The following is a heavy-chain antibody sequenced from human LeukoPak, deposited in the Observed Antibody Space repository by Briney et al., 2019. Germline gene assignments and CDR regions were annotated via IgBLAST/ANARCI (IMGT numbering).Heavy chain of an antibody. CDR1: GGSISSYY. V-gene: IGHV4-59*12. CDR2: IYYSGST. CDR3: ARDALGYCSGGSCYLFDY. D-gene: IGHD2-15*01. J-gene: IGHJ4*02. Sequence: SETLSLTCTVSGGSISSYYWSWIRQPPGKGLEWIGYIYYSGSTNYNPSLKSRVTISVDTSKNQFSLKLSSVTAADTAVYYCARDALGYCSGGSCYLFDYWGQGTLVTVSS.